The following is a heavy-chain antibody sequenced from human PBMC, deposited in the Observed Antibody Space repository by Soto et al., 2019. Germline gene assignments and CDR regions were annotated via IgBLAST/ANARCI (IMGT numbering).Heavy chain of an antibody. Sequence: EVQLVESGGGLVQPGGSLRLSCAASGFIFSSYSMNWVRQAPGKGLEWVSYITSSSSTIYYADSVKGRFTISRDNAKNSLYLQINSLRAEDTAVYYCARGGYYDSSGSYWYWGQGTLVTVSS. V-gene: IGHV3-48*01. CDR1: GFIFSSYS. CDR3: ARGGYYDSSGSYWY. D-gene: IGHD3-22*01. J-gene: IGHJ4*02. CDR2: ITSSSSTI.